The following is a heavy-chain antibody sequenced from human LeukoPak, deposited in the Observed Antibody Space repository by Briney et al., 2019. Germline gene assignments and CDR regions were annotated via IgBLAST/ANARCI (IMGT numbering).Heavy chain of an antibody. CDR3: ARDVAREFDY. Sequence: GASVKVSCKASGYTFTGYYMHWVRQAPGQGLEWMGWINPSDGSTNYAQKFQGRVTMTRDTSTRTIYLQLSSLRSEGTAVYYCARDVAREFDYWGRGALVTVSS. CDR2: INPSDGST. CDR1: GYTFTGYY. J-gene: IGHJ4*02. V-gene: IGHV1-46*01. D-gene: IGHD5-24*01.